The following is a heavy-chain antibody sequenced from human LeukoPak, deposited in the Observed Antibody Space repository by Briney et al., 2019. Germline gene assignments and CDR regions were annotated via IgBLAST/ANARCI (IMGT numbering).Heavy chain of an antibody. V-gene: IGHV1-8*02. Sequence: ASVKVSCKASGGTFSSYAISWVRQAPGQGLEWMGWMNPNSGNTGYAQKFQGRVTMTRNTSISTAYMELSSLRSEDTAVYYCARPSRGYSYGFDYWGQGTLVTVSS. CDR3: ARPSRGYSYGFDY. D-gene: IGHD5-18*01. J-gene: IGHJ4*02. CDR2: MNPNSGNT. CDR1: GGTFSSYA.